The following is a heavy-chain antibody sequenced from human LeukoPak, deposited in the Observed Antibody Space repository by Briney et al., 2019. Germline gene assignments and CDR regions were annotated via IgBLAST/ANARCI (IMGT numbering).Heavy chain of an antibody. CDR1: AFIFSGHW. V-gene: IGHV3-7*03. D-gene: IGHD3-22*01. Sequence: PGGSLRLSCEGSAFIFSGHWMNWVRQTPGKGLEWVASIKEDGSERQYVDSVKGRFSISRDNTKGSLFLQLNSLRAEDTAVYYCARDYYESSSHPPDPYDNWGQGTRVTVSS. J-gene: IGHJ4*02. CDR3: ARDYYESSSHPPDPYDN. CDR2: IKEDGSER.